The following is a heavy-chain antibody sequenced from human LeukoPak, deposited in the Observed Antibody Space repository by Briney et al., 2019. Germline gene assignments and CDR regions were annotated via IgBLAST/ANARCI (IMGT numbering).Heavy chain of an antibody. CDR3: ARAVCSSTSCQYYFDY. CDR1: GFTFSSYW. Sequence: GGSLRLSCAASGFTFSSYWMSWVRQAPGKGLEWVANIKQDGSEKYYVGSVKGRFTISRDNAKNSLYLQMNSLRAEETAVYYCARAVCSSTSCQYYFDYWGQGTLVTVSS. V-gene: IGHV3-7*01. CDR2: IKQDGSEK. D-gene: IGHD2-2*01. J-gene: IGHJ4*02.